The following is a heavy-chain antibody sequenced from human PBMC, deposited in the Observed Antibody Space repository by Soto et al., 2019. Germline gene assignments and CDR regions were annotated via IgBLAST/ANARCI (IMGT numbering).Heavy chain of an antibody. CDR1: GGSISSYY. CDR2: IYYSGST. V-gene: IGHV4-59*01. D-gene: IGHD3-3*01. Sequence: PSETLSLTCTVSGGSISSYYWSWIRQPPGKGLEWIGYIYYSGSTNYNPSLKSRVTISVDTSKNQFSLKLSSVTAADTAVYYCARVMGATIFGVVRESYYGMDDWGQVTTVTVSS. CDR3: ARVMGATIFGVVRESYYGMDD. J-gene: IGHJ6*02.